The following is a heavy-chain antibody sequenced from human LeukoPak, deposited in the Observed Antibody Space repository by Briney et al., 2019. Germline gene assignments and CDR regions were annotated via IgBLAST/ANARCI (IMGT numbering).Heavy chain of an antibody. J-gene: IGHJ6*03. CDR3: ARFSGYCSSTSCYYYYYMDV. CDR1: GYTFTSYG. Sequence: ASVKVSCKASGYTFTSYGISWVRQAPGQGLEWMGWMNPNSGNTGYAQKFQGRVTITRNTSISTAYMELSSLRSEDTAVYYCARFSGYCSSTSCYYYYYMDVWGKGTTVTVSS. V-gene: IGHV1-8*03. D-gene: IGHD2-2*01. CDR2: MNPNSGNT.